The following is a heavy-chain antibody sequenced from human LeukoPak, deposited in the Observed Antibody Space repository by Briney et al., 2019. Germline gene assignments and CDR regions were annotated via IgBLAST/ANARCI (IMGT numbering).Heavy chain of an antibody. Sequence: GGSLRLSCVASGFIFSTHAMSWVRLAPGRGLEWVSTISDSGGRTYYTESVKGRFTISRDNSMSTLSLQMKSLRVEDTALYYCARGYCSGGSCTWGLFDSWGQGTLVTVSS. D-gene: IGHD2-15*01. CDR2: ISDSGGRT. CDR1: GFIFSTHA. V-gene: IGHV3-23*01. J-gene: IGHJ4*02. CDR3: ARGYCSGGSCTWGLFDS.